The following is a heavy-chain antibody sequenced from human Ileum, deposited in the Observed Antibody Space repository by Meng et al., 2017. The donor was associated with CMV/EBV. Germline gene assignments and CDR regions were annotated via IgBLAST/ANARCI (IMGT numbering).Heavy chain of an antibody. CDR3: TNSVGQWLSYFAP. Sequence: GGSLRPSCAASGFNFSKIEMNWVRQAPRKGLEWLSYISSSGDRTYYAESVKGRFTVSSDNAKNSLYLQMNSLRAEDTAVYYCTNSVGQWLSYFAPWGQGTLVTVSS. D-gene: IGHD6-19*01. J-gene: IGHJ5*02. V-gene: IGHV3-48*03. CDR1: GFNFSKIE. CDR2: ISSSGDRT.